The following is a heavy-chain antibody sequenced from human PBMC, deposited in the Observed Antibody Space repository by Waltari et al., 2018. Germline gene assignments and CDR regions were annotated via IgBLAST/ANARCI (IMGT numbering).Heavy chain of an antibody. CDR2: LYYSGGT. V-gene: IGHV4-59*01. Sequence: QVQLQESGPGLVKPSETLSLTCTVSGGSISSYYWSWIRQPPGKGLEWIGYLYYSGGTNYNPSLKSRVTISVDTSKNQFSLKLSSVTAADTAVYYCARVRYPYYYDSSGYYPLYYFDYWGQGTLVTVSS. CDR3: ARVRYPYYYDSSGYYPLYYFDY. J-gene: IGHJ4*02. CDR1: GGSISSYY. D-gene: IGHD3-22*01.